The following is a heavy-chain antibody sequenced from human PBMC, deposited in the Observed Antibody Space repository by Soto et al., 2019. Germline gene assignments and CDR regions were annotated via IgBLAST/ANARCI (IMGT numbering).Heavy chain of an antibody. CDR2: ISHDGINK. CDR3: ARGADWFDS. CDR1: GFTFDDYA. V-gene: IGHV3-30-3*01. Sequence: PGGSLRLSCVASGFTFDDYAMHWVRQAPGKGLEWVATISHDGINKYYADSMKGPFTISRDNSKNTLYLQMNTLRPEDTAVYYCARGADWFDSWGQGTLVTVSS. J-gene: IGHJ5*01.